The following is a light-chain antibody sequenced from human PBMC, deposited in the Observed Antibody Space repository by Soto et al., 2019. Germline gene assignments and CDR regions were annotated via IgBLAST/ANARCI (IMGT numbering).Light chain of an antibody. V-gene: IGKV1-39*01. J-gene: IGKJ4*01. CDR3: QQTYSSPLT. CDR1: QDISTY. Sequence: DIQMTQSPSSLSASAGDRVTLTCQASQDISTYLNWYQQKPGKAPKLLIYDASNLETGVPSRFSGSGSGTDFTLTISSLQPEDFAAYYCQQTYSSPLTFGGGTKVEIK. CDR2: DAS.